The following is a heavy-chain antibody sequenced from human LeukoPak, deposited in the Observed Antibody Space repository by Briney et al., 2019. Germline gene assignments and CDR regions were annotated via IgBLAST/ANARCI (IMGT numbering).Heavy chain of an antibody. CDR3: ARTSEDSSGYYYF. CDR1: GFTVSSNY. CDR2: IYSGGST. V-gene: IGHV3-53*01. Sequence: PGGSLRLSCAASGFTVSSNYMSWVRQAPGKGLEWVSVIYSGGSTYYADSVKGRFTISRDNSKNTLYLQMNSLRAEDTAVYYCARTSEDSSGYYYFGGQGTLVTVSS. J-gene: IGHJ4*02. D-gene: IGHD3-22*01.